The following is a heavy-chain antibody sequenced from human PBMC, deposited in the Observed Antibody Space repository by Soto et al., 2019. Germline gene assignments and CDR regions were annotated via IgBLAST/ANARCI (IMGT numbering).Heavy chain of an antibody. CDR3: ARDQGPGGYSGYFQKYYYGMDV. Sequence: ASVKVSCKASGYTFTSYGISWVRQAPGQGLEWMGWISAYNGNTNYAQKLQGRVTKTTDTSTSTAYMELRSLRSDDTAVYYCARDQGPGGYSGYFQKYYYGMDVWGQGTTVTVSS. CDR2: ISAYNGNT. J-gene: IGHJ6*02. CDR1: GYTFTSYG. V-gene: IGHV1-18*01. D-gene: IGHD5-12*01.